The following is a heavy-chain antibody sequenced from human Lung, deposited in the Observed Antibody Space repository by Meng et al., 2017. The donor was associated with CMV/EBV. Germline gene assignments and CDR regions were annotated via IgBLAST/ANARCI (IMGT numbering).Heavy chain of an antibody. CDR1: GYTFTAHY. D-gene: IGHD7-27*01. J-gene: IGHJ4*02. CDR2: IHPHRGDT. V-gene: IGHV1-2*02. Sequence: ASVXVSFKASGYTFTAHYFHWVRQAPGQGLEWMGWIHPHRGDTNYAQQFQGRVTLTRDTSINTGYMELTRLTSDDTAVYYCARDNNWGQDDWGQGTLVTVSS. CDR3: ARDNNWGQDD.